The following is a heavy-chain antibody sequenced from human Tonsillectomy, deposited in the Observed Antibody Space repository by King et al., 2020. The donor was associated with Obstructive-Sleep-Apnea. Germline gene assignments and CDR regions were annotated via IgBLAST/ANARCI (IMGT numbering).Heavy chain of an antibody. CDR1: GGSISRTSHY. CDR2: ILYSGST. CDR3: ARVQRSDDFWSGYHHMGVDS. V-gene: IGHV4-39*06. D-gene: IGHD3-3*01. J-gene: IGHJ4*02. Sequence: QLQESGPGLVKSSETLSLTCTVSGGSISRTSHYWGWIRQSPGKGLEWIGRILYSGSTYYKPSLKSRVIISVDTSKNQFALKLKSVTAADAAVYNCARVQRSDDFWSGYHHMGVDSWGQGILVTVSS.